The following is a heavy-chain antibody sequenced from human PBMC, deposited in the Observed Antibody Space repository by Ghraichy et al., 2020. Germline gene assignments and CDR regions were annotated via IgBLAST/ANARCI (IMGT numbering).Heavy chain of an antibody. CDR3: ATTPSRYANWENNLVDY. CDR2: ISSDYKT. Sequence: GGSLRLSCAASDFTFSIHDMNWVRQAPGKGLEWVSTISSDYKTFYTDSVQGRFTISRDNSKNTIYLQMNSMRTEDTAIYYCATTPSRYANWENNLVDYWGQGAQVTVSS. J-gene: IGHJ4*02. D-gene: IGHD7-27*01. V-gene: IGHV3-23*01. CDR1: DFTFSIHD.